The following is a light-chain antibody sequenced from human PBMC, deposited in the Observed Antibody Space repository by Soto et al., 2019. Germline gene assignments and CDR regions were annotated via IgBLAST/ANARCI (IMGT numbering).Light chain of an antibody. Sequence: PGERATLSCRARQSIDFNYLAWYQHTPGQAPRLPIYGASSRATGIPDRVSGSGSGTDFTLTISRLEPEDLAVYYCQQYASSPLTFGGGTKVEIK. J-gene: IGKJ4*01. CDR3: QQYASSPLT. V-gene: IGKV3-20*01. CDR1: QSIDFNY. CDR2: GAS.